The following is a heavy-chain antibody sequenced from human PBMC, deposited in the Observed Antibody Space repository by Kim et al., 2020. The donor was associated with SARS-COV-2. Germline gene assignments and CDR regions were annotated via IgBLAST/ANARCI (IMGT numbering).Heavy chain of an antibody. CDR1: GFTVSSYA. CDR3: ARVGYSSSWYAVEYDYY. CDR2: ISYDGSNK. Sequence: GGSLRLSCAASGFTVSSYAMHWVRQAPGKGLEWVAVISYDGSNKYYADSVKGRFTSARDNSKNTLYLQMNSLRAEDTAVYDCARVGYSSSWYAVEYDYY. V-gene: IGHV3-30*04. J-gene: IGHJ6*01. D-gene: IGHD6-13*01.